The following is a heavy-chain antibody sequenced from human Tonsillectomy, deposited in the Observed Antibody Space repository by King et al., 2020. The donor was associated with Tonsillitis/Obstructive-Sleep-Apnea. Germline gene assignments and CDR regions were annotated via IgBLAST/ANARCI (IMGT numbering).Heavy chain of an antibody. J-gene: IGHJ2*01. Sequence: VQLQESGPGLVKPSETLSLTCTVSGGSVSSGSYYWSWIRQPPGKGLEWIGYIYYSGSTNYNPSLKSRVTISVDTSKNQFSLKLSSVTAADTAVYYCARGEGGDYASWYFDLWGRGTLVTVSS. CDR1: GGSVSSGSYY. CDR3: ARGEGGDYASWYFDL. CDR2: IYYSGST. V-gene: IGHV4-61*01. D-gene: IGHD4-17*01.